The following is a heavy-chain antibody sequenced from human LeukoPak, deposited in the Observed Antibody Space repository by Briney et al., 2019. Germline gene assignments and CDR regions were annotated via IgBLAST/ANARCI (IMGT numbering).Heavy chain of an antibody. CDR1: GFTFSSYS. D-gene: IGHD3-22*01. CDR3: ARARRIAMISGFDP. V-gene: IGHV3-21*01. J-gene: IGHJ5*02. Sequence: PGGSLRLSCAASGFTFSSYSMNWVRQAPGKGLEWVSSISSSSSYIYYADSVKGRFTISRDNAKNSLYLQMNSLRAEDPAVYYCARARRIAMISGFDPWGQGTLVTVSS. CDR2: ISSSSSYI.